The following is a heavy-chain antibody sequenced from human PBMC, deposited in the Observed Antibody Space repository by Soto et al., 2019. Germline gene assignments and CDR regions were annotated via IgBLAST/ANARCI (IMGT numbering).Heavy chain of an antibody. CDR3: AKAHSYYDFWSGYYASDF. V-gene: IGHV3-23*01. D-gene: IGHD3-3*01. J-gene: IGHJ4*01. CDR1: GFTFRNFA. CDR2: VGGRGGNK. Sequence: EVQLLESGGDLVQPGGSLRLSCAASGFTFRNFAMSLVRQAPGKWLEWVSAVGGRGGNKYYADSVQGRFSISRDNSKNTLYLQMNSLRDDDTAVYYCAKAHSYYDFWSGYYASDFGGHGTLGTVSS.